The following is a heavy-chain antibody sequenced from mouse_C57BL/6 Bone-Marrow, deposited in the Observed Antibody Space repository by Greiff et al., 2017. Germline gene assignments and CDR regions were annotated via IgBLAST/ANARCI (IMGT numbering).Heavy chain of an antibody. J-gene: IGHJ4*01. V-gene: IGHV1-50*01. CDR1: GYTFTSYW. CDR2: IDPSDSYT. D-gene: IGHD2-2*01. CDR3: ANYGYDGGAYAMDY. Sequence: QVQLQQSGAELVKPGASVKLSCKASGYTFTSYWMQWVKQRPGQGLEWIGEIDPSDSYTNYNQPFKGKATLTVDPYSRTAYMQLSSLTSEDSAVYYCANYGYDGGAYAMDYWGQGTSVTVSS.